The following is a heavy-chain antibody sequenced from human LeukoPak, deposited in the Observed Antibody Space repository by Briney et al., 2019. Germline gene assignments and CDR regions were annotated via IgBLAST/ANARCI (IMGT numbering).Heavy chain of an antibody. J-gene: IGHJ4*02. CDR3: ARSSAGYSSNKLDY. CDR2: IIPILGIA. CDR1: GGAFSSYT. Sequence: SVKVSCKASGGAFSSYTISWVRQAPGQGLEWMGRIIPILGIANYAQKFQGRVTITADKSTSTAYMELSSLRSEDTAVYYCARSSAGYSSNKLDYWGQGTLVTVSS. D-gene: IGHD6-13*01. V-gene: IGHV1-69*02.